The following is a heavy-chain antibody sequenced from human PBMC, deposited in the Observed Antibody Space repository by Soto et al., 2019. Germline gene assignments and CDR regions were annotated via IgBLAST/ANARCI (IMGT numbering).Heavy chain of an antibody. CDR3: AKPGGYCRSTSCLQNWFDP. Sequence: GSLRRAGPASGFTFSSYAMSGVRQAAGKGLEWVSAISGSGGSTYYADSVKGRFTISRDNSKNTLYLQMNSLGAADTAVYYCAKPGGYCRSTSCLQNWFDPWGQGTPVTVSS. CDR1: GFTFSSYA. D-gene: IGHD2-2*01. V-gene: IGHV3-23*01. J-gene: IGHJ5*02. CDR2: ISGSGGST.